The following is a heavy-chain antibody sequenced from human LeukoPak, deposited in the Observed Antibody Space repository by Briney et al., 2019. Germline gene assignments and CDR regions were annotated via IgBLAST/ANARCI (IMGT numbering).Heavy chain of an antibody. CDR2: IYYSGST. Sequence: SETLSLTCTVSGYSISSGYYWGWIRQPPGKGLEWIGSIYYSGSTYYNPSLKSRVTISVDTSKNQFSLKLSSVTAADTAVYYCASQQLPQMRFDPWGQGTLVTVSS. V-gene: IGHV4-38-2*02. D-gene: IGHD6-13*01. CDR1: GYSISSGYY. J-gene: IGHJ5*02. CDR3: ASQQLPQMRFDP.